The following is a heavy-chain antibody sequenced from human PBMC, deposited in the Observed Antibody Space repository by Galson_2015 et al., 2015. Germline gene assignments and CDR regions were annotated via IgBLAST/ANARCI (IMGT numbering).Heavy chain of an antibody. V-gene: IGHV3-48*01. D-gene: IGHD1-26*01. CDR3: ARDLIIVGATP. CDR1: GFTFNNYN. Sequence: SLRLFCAASGFTFNNYNMNWVRQAPGKGLEWVSYISSSSSTISYADSVKGRFTISRDNAKNSLYLQMNSLRAEDTAVYYCARDLIIVGATPWGQGTLVTVSS. J-gene: IGHJ5*02. CDR2: ISSSSSTI.